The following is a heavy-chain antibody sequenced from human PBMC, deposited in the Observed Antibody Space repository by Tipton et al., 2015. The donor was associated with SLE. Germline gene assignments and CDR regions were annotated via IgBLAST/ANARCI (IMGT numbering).Heavy chain of an antibody. V-gene: IGHV3-30*03. CDR2: ISYDGSNK. Sequence: SLRLSCAASGFTFSGSTMNWVRQAPGKGLEWVAVISYDGSNKYYADSVKGRFTISRDNSKNTLYLQMNSLRAEDTAVYYCARRWDTAMFDYWGQGTLVTVSS. J-gene: IGHJ4*02. CDR1: GFTFSGST. D-gene: IGHD5-18*01. CDR3: ARRWDTAMFDY.